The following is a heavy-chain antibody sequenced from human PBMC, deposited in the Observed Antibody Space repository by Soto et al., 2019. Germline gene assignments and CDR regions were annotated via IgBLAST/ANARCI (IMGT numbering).Heavy chain of an antibody. V-gene: IGHV3-23*01. CDR2: ISGSGGST. CDR3: AKAFCSGGSCYGLDYYYYYMDV. J-gene: IGHJ6*03. CDR1: GFTFSSYA. D-gene: IGHD2-15*01. Sequence: GGSLRLSCAASGFTFSSYAMSWVRQAPGKGLEWVSAISGSGGSTYYADSVKGRFTIPRDNSKNTLYLQMNSLRAEDTAVYYCAKAFCSGGSCYGLDYYYYYMDVWGKGTTVTVSS.